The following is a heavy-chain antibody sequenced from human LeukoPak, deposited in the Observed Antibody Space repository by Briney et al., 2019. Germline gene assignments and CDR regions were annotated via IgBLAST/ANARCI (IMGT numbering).Heavy chain of an antibody. CDR2: IGTAGDT. V-gene: IGHV3-13*01. CDR1: GFTFSSYD. CDR3: ARANLWFGEFSAFDI. D-gene: IGHD3-10*01. Sequence: LSGGSLRLSCAASGFTFSSYDMHWVRQATGKGLEWVSAIGTAGDTYYPGSVRGRFTISRENAKNSLYLQMNSLRAGDTAVYYCARANLWFGEFSAFDIWGQGTMVTVSS. J-gene: IGHJ3*02.